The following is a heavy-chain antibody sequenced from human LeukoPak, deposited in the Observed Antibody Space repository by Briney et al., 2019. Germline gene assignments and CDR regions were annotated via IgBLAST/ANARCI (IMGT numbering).Heavy chain of an antibody. Sequence: GGSLRLSCAVSGFTFSGSTMHWVRQASGKGLEWVGRIRSRTSSYATAYTASVKGRFTISRDDSKNTAYLQMNSLKTEDTAVYYCTVNYCSGGSCYMLWGQGTLVTVSS. CDR2: IRSRTSSYAT. CDR3: TVNYCSGGSCYML. D-gene: IGHD2-15*01. V-gene: IGHV3-73*01. CDR1: GFTFSGST. J-gene: IGHJ4*02.